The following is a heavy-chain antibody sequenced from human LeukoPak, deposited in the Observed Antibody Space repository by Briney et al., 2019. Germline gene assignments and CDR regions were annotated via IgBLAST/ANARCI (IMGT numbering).Heavy chain of an antibody. D-gene: IGHD6-19*01. CDR3: ARDDKSGWYRHPDF. V-gene: IGHV1-18*04. CDR1: GYTFTNHG. Sequence: ASVKVSCKTSGYTFTNHGISWVRQAPGQGLEWMGWSSSNNDKTYYAQKIQDRVTMTSDTTTGTAFMELRRLRSDDTAVYYCARDDKSGWYRHPDFWGQGTLVTVSS. CDR2: SSSNNDKT. J-gene: IGHJ4*02.